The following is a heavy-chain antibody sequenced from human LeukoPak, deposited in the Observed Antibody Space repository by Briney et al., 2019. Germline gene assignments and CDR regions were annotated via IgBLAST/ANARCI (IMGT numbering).Heavy chain of an antibody. D-gene: IGHD5-18*01. CDR2: IYYSGST. J-gene: IGHJ6*02. Sequence: SETLSLTCTVSGGSISSYYWSWIRQPPGKGLEWIGYIYYSGSTNYNPSLRSRVTISVDTSKNQFSLKLSSVTAADTAVYYCARQNRDSYGFGDYYYYGMDVWGQGTTVTVSS. CDR3: ARQNRDSYGFGDYYYYGMDV. CDR1: GGSISSYY. V-gene: IGHV4-59*08.